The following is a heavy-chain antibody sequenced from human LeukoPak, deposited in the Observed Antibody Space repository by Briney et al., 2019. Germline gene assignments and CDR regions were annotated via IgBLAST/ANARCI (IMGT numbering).Heavy chain of an antibody. Sequence: SETLSLTCTVSGGSISSSSYYWGWIRQPPGKGLEWIGSIYYSGSTYYNPSLKSRVTISVDTSKNQFSLKLSSVTAADTAVYYCARPDSSGWFVFDYWGQGTLVTVSS. CDR1: GGSISSSSYY. CDR3: ARPDSSGWFVFDY. V-gene: IGHV4-39*01. J-gene: IGHJ4*02. CDR2: IYYSGST. D-gene: IGHD6-19*01.